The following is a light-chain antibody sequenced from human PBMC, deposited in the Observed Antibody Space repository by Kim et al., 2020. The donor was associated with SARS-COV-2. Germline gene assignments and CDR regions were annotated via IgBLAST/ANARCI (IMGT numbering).Light chain of an antibody. V-gene: IGKV3-15*01. CDR3: QQYSNWPLT. CDR1: HSIGGN. CDR2: DAS. Sequence: VSPAERATLSCRASHSIGGNFAWYQQKPGQAPRLLIYDASTRATDIPARFSGSGSGTEFTLTISSLQSEDFALYYCQQYSNWPLTFGQGTKVDIK. J-gene: IGKJ1*01.